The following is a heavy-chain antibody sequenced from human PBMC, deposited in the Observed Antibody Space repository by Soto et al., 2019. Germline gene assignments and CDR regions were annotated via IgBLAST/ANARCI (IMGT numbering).Heavy chain of an antibody. CDR1: GGSFSGYY. J-gene: IGHJ4*02. CDR2: INHSGST. D-gene: IGHD6-6*01. Sequence: KTSETLSLTCAVYGGSFSGYYWSWIRQPPGKGLEWIGEINHSGSTNYNPSLKSRVTISVDTSKNQFSLKLSSVTAADTAVYYCARGAGIAARKDFDYWGQGTLVTVSS. V-gene: IGHV4-34*01. CDR3: ARGAGIAARKDFDY.